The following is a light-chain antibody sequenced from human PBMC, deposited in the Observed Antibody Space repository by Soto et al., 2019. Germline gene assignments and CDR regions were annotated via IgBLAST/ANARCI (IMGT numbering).Light chain of an antibody. CDR2: EVS. CDR3: NSQRSSGTRV. J-gene: IGLJ1*01. V-gene: IGLV2-14*01. Sequence: QSVLTQPASVSGSPGQSITISCTGTSSDVGGYKHVSWYQHHPGKASKLMIYEVSNRPSGVSTRISGSKSGYTASLTISGLQAEDGDDYYCNSQRSSGTRVFGTGTNVTV. CDR1: SSDVGGYKH.